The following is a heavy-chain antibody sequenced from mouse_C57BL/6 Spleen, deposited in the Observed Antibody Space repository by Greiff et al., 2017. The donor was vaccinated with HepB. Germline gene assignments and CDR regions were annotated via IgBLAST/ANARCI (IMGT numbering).Heavy chain of an antibody. Sequence: EVKLVESGGGLVKPGGSLKLSCAASGFTFSDYGMHWVRQAPEKGLEWVAYISSGSSTIYYADTVKGRFTISRDNAKNTLFLQMTSLRSEDTAIYYGARSDDGYYVDYWGQGTTLTVSS. J-gene: IGHJ2*01. V-gene: IGHV5-17*01. D-gene: IGHD2-3*01. CDR1: GFTFSDYG. CDR3: ARSDDGYYVDY. CDR2: ISSGSSTI.